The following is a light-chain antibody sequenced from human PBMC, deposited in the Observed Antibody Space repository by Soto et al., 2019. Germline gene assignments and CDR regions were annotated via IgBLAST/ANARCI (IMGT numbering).Light chain of an antibody. Sequence: AIRMTQSPSSFSASTGDRVTITCRASQGISSYLAWYQQKPGKAPKLLIYAASTLQSGVPSRFSGSGSGTEFTLTISSLQPDDFATYYCQQYASYSPTFGQGTKVGIK. CDR3: QQYASYSPT. CDR2: AAS. J-gene: IGKJ1*01. V-gene: IGKV1-8*01. CDR1: QGISSY.